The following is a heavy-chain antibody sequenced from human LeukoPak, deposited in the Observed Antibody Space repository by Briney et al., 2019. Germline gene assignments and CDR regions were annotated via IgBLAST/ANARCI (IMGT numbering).Heavy chain of an antibody. CDR2: ISSSSSYI. Sequence: GGSLRLSCAASGFTLSSDSMNWVRQAPGKGREWVSFISSSSSYIYYADSVKGRFTISRDNAKNSLYLQMNRLRDEDTDVYYCARNSGWGCSGGTCYTYEGYWGEGTLVTVSS. J-gene: IGHJ4*02. D-gene: IGHD2-15*01. V-gene: IGHV3-21*01. CDR1: GFTLSSDS. CDR3: ARNSGWGCSGGTCYTYEGY.